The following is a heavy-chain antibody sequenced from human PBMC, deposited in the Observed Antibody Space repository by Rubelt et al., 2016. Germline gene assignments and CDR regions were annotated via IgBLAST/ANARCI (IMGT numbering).Heavy chain of an antibody. Sequence: QVQLQESGPGLVKPSQTLSLTCTVSGGSISSGGYYWSWIRQHPGKGLEWIGYIYYSGSTNYNPSLKRRGTISVDTSKNRFARSLSSVTAADTAVYYCADGQWLTHWGQGTLVTVSS. CDR1: GGSISSGGYY. CDR2: IYYSGST. CDR3: ADGQWLTH. D-gene: IGHD6-19*01. J-gene: IGHJ4*02. V-gene: IGHV4-31*03.